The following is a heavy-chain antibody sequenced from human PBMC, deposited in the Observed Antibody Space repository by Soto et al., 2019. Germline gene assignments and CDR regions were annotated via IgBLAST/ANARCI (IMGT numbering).Heavy chain of an antibody. Sequence: PSETLSLTCAVSGGSISSGGYSWSWIRQPPGKGLEWIGYIYHSGSTYYNPSLKSRVTISVDTPKNQFSLKLSSVTAADTAVYYCAINWNWGSLVHWGQGTLVTVS. J-gene: IGHJ1*01. CDR3: AINWNWGSLVH. D-gene: IGHD7-27*01. CDR1: GGSISSGGYS. V-gene: IGHV4-30-2*01. CDR2: IYHSGST.